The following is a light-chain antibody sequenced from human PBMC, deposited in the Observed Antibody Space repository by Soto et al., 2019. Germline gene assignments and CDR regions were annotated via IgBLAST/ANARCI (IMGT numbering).Light chain of an antibody. Sequence: QSVLTQPASVSGSPGQSITISCTGTSSDVGSYNLVSWYQQHPGKAPKLVIYEGSKRPSGVSNRFSGSKSGNTASLTISGLQAEDEADYYCCSYASSTTYVFGTGTKVTVL. CDR1: SSDVGSYNL. J-gene: IGLJ1*01. V-gene: IGLV2-23*01. CDR2: EGS. CDR3: CSYASSTTYV.